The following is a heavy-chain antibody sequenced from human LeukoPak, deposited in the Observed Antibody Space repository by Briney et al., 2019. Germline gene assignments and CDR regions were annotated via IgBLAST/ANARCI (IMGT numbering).Heavy chain of an antibody. V-gene: IGHV4-34*01. CDR2: INHSGST. Sequence: SETLSLTCAVYGGSFSGYYWSWIRHPPGKGLEWIWEINHSGSTNYNPSLKSRVTISVDTSKNPFSLKLSSVTAADTAVYYCARHLPIVVVIALGFHDAFDIWGQGTMVTVSS. CDR1: GGSFSGYY. J-gene: IGHJ3*02. CDR3: ARHLPIVVVIALGFHDAFDI. D-gene: IGHD2-21*01.